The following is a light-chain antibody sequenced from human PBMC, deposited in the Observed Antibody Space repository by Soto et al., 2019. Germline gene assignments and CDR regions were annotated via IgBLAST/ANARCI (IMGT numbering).Light chain of an antibody. Sequence: DIQMTQSPSSVSASLGDRVTIACRASQDIAGRLAWYQQRPGKAPKLLIFSASTLQSGVPSRFSGSGSGTDFTLAITSLQAEDVATYYCQQGHSFPLTFGGGTKVES. J-gene: IGKJ4*01. CDR3: QQGHSFPLT. CDR1: QDIAGR. V-gene: IGKV1-12*01. CDR2: SAS.